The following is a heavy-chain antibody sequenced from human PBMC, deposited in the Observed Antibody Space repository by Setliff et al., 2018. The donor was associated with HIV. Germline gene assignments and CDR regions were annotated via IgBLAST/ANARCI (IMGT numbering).Heavy chain of an antibody. D-gene: IGHD3-22*01. J-gene: IGHJ4*02. CDR1: GGSISSGSNY. CDR2: IYTSGST. V-gene: IGHV4-61*09. CDR3: ARDNHDSSGYPEEFDY. Sequence: PSETLSLTCTVSGGSISSGSNYWSWIRQPAGKGLEWIGHIYTSGSTNYNPSLKSRVTISVDTSKNQFYLKLGSVTAADTAVYYCARDNHDSSGYPEEFDYWGQGTLVTSPQ.